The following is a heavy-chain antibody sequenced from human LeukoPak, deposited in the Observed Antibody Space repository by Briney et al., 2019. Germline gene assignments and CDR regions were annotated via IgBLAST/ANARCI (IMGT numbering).Heavy chain of an antibody. Sequence: GGSLRLSCAAPGFTFSSYSMNWVRQAPGKGLEWVSYISSSSSTIYYADSVKGRFTISRDNAKNSLYLQMNSLRDEDTAVYYCARGANARLRRPGDYYYYGMDVWGQGTTVTVSS. CDR3: ARGANARLRRPGDYYYYGMDV. CDR1: GFTFSSYS. D-gene: IGHD4-17*01. J-gene: IGHJ6*02. CDR2: ISSSSSTI. V-gene: IGHV3-48*02.